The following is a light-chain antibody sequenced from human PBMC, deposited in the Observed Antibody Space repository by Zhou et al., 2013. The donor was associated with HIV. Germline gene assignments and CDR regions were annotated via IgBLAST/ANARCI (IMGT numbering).Light chain of an antibody. CDR1: QSLLHSNGYNY. CDR2: LGS. J-gene: IGKJ2*01. V-gene: IGKV2-28*01. CDR3: MQALQTPSYT. Sequence: DFVMTQSPLSLPVTPGEPASISCRSSQSLLHSNGYNYLDWYLQKPGQSPQLLIYLGSNRASGVPDRFSGSGSGTDFTLKISRVEAEDVGVYYCMQALQTPSYTFGQGTKLEIK.